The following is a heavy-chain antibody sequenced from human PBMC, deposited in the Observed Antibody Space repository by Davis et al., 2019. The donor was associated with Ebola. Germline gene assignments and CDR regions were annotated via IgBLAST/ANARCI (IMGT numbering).Heavy chain of an antibody. Sequence: ASVKVSCKASGYTFTGYYMHWVRQAPGQGLEWMGWISAYNGNTNYAQKLQGRVTMTTDTSTSTAYMELRSLRSEDTAVYYCARDLGEVPEYYYYMDVWGKGTTVTVSS. CDR3: ARDLGEVPEYYYYMDV. D-gene: IGHD3-16*01. CDR1: GYTFTGYY. V-gene: IGHV1-18*04. J-gene: IGHJ6*03. CDR2: ISAYNGNT.